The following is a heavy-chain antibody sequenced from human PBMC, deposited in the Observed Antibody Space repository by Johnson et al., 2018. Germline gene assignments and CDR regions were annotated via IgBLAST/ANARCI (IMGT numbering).Heavy chain of an antibody. Sequence: VQLVQSGGGLVQPGGSLRLSCAASGFTFDDYAMHWVRQAPGKGLEWVSGISWNSGSIGYADSVEGRFTISRDNAKNSLYLKMNSLRAGDTALYFCGRDFMAVPNDAFDIWGQGTMVTVSS. CDR1: GFTFDDYA. CDR2: ISWNSGSI. J-gene: IGHJ3*02. D-gene: IGHD5-24*01. V-gene: IGHV3-9*01. CDR3: GRDFMAVPNDAFDI.